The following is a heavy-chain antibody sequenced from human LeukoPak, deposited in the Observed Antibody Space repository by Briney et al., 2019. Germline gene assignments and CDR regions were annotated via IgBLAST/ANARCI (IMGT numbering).Heavy chain of an antibody. CDR2: IYYSGST. CDR1: GGSISSYY. J-gene: IGHJ4*02. D-gene: IGHD2-21*02. Sequence: SETLSLTCTVSGGSISSYYWSWIRQPPGKGLEWIGYIYYSGSTNYNPPLKSRVTISVDTSKNQFSLKLSSVTAADTAVYYCARGRGDYLPIDYWGQGTLVTVSS. V-gene: IGHV4-59*01. CDR3: ARGRGDYLPIDY.